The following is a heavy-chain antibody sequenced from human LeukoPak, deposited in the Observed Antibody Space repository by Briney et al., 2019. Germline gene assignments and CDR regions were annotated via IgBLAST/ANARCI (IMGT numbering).Heavy chain of an antibody. J-gene: IGHJ4*02. Sequence: KTSQTLSLTCTVSGGSISSGDYYWSWIRQPPGKGLEWIGYIYYSGRTYYNPSLKSRVTISVDTSKNQFSLKLSSVTAADTAVYYCARITYYYGSGSRALDYWGQGTLVTVSS. CDR2: IYYSGRT. CDR3: ARITYYYGSGSRALDY. D-gene: IGHD3-10*01. CDR1: GGSISSGDYY. V-gene: IGHV4-30-4*01.